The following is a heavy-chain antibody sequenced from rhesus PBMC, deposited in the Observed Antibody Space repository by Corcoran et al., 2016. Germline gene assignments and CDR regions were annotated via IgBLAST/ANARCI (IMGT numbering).Heavy chain of an antibody. D-gene: IGHD3-34*01. CDR1: GYSISSGYD. V-gene: IGHV4-76*01. CDR3: AREAGVFEF. CDR2: IYGSRGSN. J-gene: IGHJ1*01. Sequence: QVQLQESGPGVVKPSETLSLTCAVSGYSISSGYDWSWIRQPPGKGLEWIGYIYGSRGSNNYNPSLKDRVTISKDTSKNQFSLKLSSVTAADTAVYYCAREAGVFEFWGQGALVTVSS.